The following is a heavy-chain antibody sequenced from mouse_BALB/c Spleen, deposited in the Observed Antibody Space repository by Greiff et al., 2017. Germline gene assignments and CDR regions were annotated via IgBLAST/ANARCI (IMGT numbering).Heavy chain of an antibody. CDR3: TRPITTGVDY. Sequence: VQLQQSGTVLARPGASVKMSCKASGYTFTSYWMHWVKQRPGQCLEWIGAIYPGNSDTSYNQKFKGKAKLTAVTSTSTAYMELSSLTNEDSAVYYCTRPITTGVDYWGQGTTLTVSS. V-gene: IGHV1-5*01. D-gene: IGHD1-1*01. CDR1: GYTFTSYW. J-gene: IGHJ2*01. CDR2: IYPGNSDT.